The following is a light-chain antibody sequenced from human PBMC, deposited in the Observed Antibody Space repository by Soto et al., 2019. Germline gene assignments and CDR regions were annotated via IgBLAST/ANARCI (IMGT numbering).Light chain of an antibody. CDR1: QTVGSSF. Sequence: ENVLTQSPATLSLSPGERATLSCRASQTVGSSFLAWYQQKRGQAPRLLIYGASNRATGIPDRFSGSGSGADFTLTINRLEPEDFAVYYCQQFETFGGGTQVDIK. V-gene: IGKV3-20*01. CDR2: GAS. J-gene: IGKJ4*01. CDR3: QQFET.